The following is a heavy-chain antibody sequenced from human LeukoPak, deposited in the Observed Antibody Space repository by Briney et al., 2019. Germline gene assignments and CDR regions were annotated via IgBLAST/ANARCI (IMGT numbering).Heavy chain of an antibody. Sequence: ASVKVSCKVSGYTLTELSMHWVRQAPGKGLEWMGGFDPEDGETIYAQKFQGRVTMTEDASTDTAYMELSSLRSEDTAVYYCAIDGYCSGGSCYRSYYCGMDVWGKGTTVTVSS. V-gene: IGHV1-24*01. CDR3: AIDGYCSGGSCYRSYYCGMDV. J-gene: IGHJ6*04. CDR2: FDPEDGET. D-gene: IGHD2-15*01. CDR1: GYTLTELS.